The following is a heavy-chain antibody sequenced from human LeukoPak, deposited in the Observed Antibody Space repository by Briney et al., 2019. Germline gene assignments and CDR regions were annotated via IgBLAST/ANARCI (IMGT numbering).Heavy chain of an antibody. CDR3: ARMPGSDNYDGRGKDAFDI. CDR1: GFTLSSNW. Sequence: GGSLRLSRAASGFTLSSNWMTWVRQAPGKGLEWVANIKPDGSEKYYVHPVKGRFTISRDNAKNSLYLQMSSLRADDTAVYYCARMPGSDNYDGRGKDAFDIWGQGTMVTVSS. D-gene: IGHD3-22*01. V-gene: IGHV3-7*01. CDR2: IKPDGSEK. J-gene: IGHJ3*02.